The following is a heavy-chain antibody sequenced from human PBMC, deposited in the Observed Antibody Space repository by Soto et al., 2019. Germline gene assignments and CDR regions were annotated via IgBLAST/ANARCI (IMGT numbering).Heavy chain of an antibody. J-gene: IGHJ5*02. V-gene: IGHV4-30-2*01. D-gene: IGHD3-9*01. Sequence: PSETLSLTCTVSGGSITGADYYWSWFRQPPGKGLEWIGEISHSGRTYYNPSLKSRVTISVDRSKNQFSLKLSSVTAADTAVYYCASRYYDILTGSHWFDPWGQGTLVTVSS. CDR1: GGSITGADYY. CDR3: ASRYYDILTGSHWFDP. CDR2: ISHSGRT.